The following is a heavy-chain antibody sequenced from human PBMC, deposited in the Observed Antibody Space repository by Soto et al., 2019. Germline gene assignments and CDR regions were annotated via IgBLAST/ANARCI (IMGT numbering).Heavy chain of an antibody. CDR3: AKVRNYVWGSDRPNNWFAP. J-gene: IGHJ5*02. Sequence: PGLSCAASGFTFSSYALSWVRQAPGKGLEWVSAISGGGGSTYYADSVKGRFTISRDNSKNTLYLQMHSLRAEDTAGYYCAKVRNYVWGSDRPNNWFAPWGQGPLVTVPS. D-gene: IGHD3-16*02. CDR1: GFTFSSYA. V-gene: IGHV3-23*01. CDR2: ISGGGGST.